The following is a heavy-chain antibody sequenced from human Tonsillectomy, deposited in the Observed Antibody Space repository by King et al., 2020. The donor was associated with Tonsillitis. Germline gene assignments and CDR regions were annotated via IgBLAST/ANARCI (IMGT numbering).Heavy chain of an antibody. CDR1: GFTFSSSG. J-gene: IGHJ4*02. CDR2: ISYDGSNK. V-gene: IGHV3-30*18. CDR3: AKDRDRSFDH. Sequence: VQLVESGGGVVQPGRSLRLSCAASGFTFSSSGIHWVRQAPGKGLEWVAVISYDGSNKYYADSVKGRFTISRDNSKNKLYLQMDSLKAEDTAVYYCAKDRDRSFDHWGQGTLVTVPS.